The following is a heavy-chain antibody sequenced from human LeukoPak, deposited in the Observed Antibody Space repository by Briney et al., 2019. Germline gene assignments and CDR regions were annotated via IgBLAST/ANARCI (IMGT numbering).Heavy chain of an antibody. CDR2: ISDDGSSK. J-gene: IGHJ3*02. CDR3: ARLDDLDAFDI. D-gene: IGHD1-1*01. Sequence: GGSLRLSCVTSGFTFSNHAMHWVRQGPGKGLEGVAVISDDGSSKFYADSVKGRFTIFRDNSKNTMFLQINSLRPEDTAVYYCARLDDLDAFDIWGQGTLVTVSS. CDR1: GFTFSNHA. V-gene: IGHV3-30*04.